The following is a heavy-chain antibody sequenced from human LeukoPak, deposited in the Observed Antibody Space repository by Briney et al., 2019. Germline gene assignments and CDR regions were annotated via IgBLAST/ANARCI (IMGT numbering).Heavy chain of an antibody. J-gene: IGHJ4*02. Sequence: GGSLRLSCVASGLPIADFAMHWVRQAPGKGLKWVSLISGDGVSTFYADSVKGRFSISRDNSKNSLSLEMNSLRTEDTAMYYCARESGKFDYWGQGTLVAVSS. V-gene: IGHV3-43*02. CDR1: GLPIADFA. CDR2: ISGDGVST. CDR3: ARESGKFDY.